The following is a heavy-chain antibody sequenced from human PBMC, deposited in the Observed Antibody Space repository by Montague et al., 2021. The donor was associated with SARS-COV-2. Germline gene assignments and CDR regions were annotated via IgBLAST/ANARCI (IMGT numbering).Heavy chain of an antibody. CDR2: SGST. V-gene: IGHV4-59*01. CDR3: ARDLGDY. J-gene: IGHJ4*02. Sequence: SGSTNYNPSLKSRVTISVDTSKNQFSLKLSSVTAADTAVYYCARDLGDYWGQGTMATVSS.